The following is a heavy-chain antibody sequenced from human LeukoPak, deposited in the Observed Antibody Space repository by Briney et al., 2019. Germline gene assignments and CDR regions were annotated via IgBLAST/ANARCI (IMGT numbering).Heavy chain of an antibody. CDR3: ARYRPWYSSGWSPSYYYYGMDV. J-gene: IGHJ6*02. Sequence: GGSLRLSCAASGFTFSSYSMNWVRQAPGKGLEWVSSISSSSSYIYYADSVKGRFTISRDNAKNSLYLQMNSLRAEDTAVYYCARYRPWYSSGWSPSYYYYGMDVWGQGTTVTASS. D-gene: IGHD6-19*01. CDR1: GFTFSSYS. CDR2: ISSSSSYI. V-gene: IGHV3-21*01.